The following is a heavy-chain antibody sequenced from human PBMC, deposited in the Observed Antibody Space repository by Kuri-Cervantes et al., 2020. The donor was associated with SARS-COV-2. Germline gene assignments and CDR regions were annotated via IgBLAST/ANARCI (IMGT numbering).Heavy chain of an antibody. CDR3: ARILNSSGWPIDAFDI. J-gene: IGHJ3*02. Sequence: GSLRLSCTVSGGSVSSGSYYWSWIRQPPGKGLEWIGSIYYSGGTYYNPSLKSRVTISVDTSKNQFSLKLSSVTAADTAVYYCARILNSSGWPIDAFDIWGQGTMVTVSS. V-gene: IGHV4-39*07. CDR1: GGSVSSGSYY. D-gene: IGHD6-19*01. CDR2: IYYSGGT.